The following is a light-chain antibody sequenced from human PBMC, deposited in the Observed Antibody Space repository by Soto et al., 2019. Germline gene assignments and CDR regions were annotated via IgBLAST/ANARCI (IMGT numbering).Light chain of an antibody. CDR1: SGDVGGDKL. CDR2: EVT. V-gene: IGLV2-23*02. CDR3: CSYAGKSEV. J-gene: IGLJ1*01. Sequence: QSVLTQPASVSGSPGQSITIPCTGTSGDVGGDKLVSWYQQLPGTAPKLLIYEVTELPSGVSNRFSGSKSGSTASLTISGLQPDDEADYYFCSYAGKSEVFGTGTKLTVL.